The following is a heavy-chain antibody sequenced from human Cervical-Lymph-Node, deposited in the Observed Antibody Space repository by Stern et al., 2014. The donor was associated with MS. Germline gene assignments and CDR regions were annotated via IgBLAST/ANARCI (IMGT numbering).Heavy chain of an antibody. CDR1: GVTFSNSS. J-gene: IGHJ6*02. V-gene: IGHV1-69*01. CDR3: ARGGLYYYYSGMDV. Sequence: DQLVESGTEVKKPGSSVKVSCKASGVTFSNSSITWVRQAPGQGLEWMGGIIPLFDSTHYAQMFQGRVTITADESTITSYMELNSLRSEDTAVYYCARGGLYYYYSGMDVWGQGTTVTVSS. CDR2: IIPLFDST.